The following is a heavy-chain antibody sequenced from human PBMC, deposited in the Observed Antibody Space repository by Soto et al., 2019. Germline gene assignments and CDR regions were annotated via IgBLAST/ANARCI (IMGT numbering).Heavy chain of an antibody. V-gene: IGHV4-59*01. Sequence: SETLSLTCTVSGGSISSYYWSWIRQPPGKGLEWIGYIYYSGSTNYNPSLKSRVTISVDTSKNQFSLKLSSVTAADTAVYYCARERSDSAYFDYWGQGTLVTVSS. CDR1: GGSISSYY. D-gene: IGHD3-22*01. J-gene: IGHJ4*02. CDR3: ARERSDSAYFDY. CDR2: IYYSGST.